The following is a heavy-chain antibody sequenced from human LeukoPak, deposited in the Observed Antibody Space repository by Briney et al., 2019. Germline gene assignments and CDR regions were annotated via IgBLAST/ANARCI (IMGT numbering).Heavy chain of an antibody. V-gene: IGHV4-4*07. CDR2: ISPSGTT. J-gene: IGHJ5*02. D-gene: IGHD2/OR15-2a*01. CDR1: GGSTGSHY. CDR3: ARDFYASGFYFWFDP. Sequence: SETLSLTCTVSGGSTGSHYWSWLRQPAGKGLEWIGRISPSGTTHYNPSLGSRVTISVDTSKNYFSLRLSSVTAADTAVYYCARDFYASGFYFWFDPWGQGILVTVSS.